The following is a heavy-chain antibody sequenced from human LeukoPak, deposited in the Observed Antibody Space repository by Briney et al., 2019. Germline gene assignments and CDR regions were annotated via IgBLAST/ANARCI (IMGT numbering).Heavy chain of an antibody. CDR2: IKQDGSEK. CDR1: GFTFSSYW. Sequence: GGSLRLSCAASGFTFSSYWMSWVRQAPGKGLEWVANIKQDGSEKYYVDSVKGRFTISRDNAKNSLYLQMTSLRAEDTAVYYCAKERGTAMVRSYYMDVWGKGTTVTVSS. V-gene: IGHV3-7*03. CDR3: AKERGTAMVRSYYMDV. D-gene: IGHD5-18*01. J-gene: IGHJ6*03.